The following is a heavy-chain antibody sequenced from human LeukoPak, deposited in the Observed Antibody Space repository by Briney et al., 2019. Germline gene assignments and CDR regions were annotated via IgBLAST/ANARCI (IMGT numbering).Heavy chain of an antibody. V-gene: IGHV3-7*01. CDR3: TRGGRSTSYYWQY. CDR2: INKDGTEK. CDR1: QLTFSSYC. Sequence: GGSLRLSCAAYQLTFSSYCMTWVRHGPGKGLEWVATINKDGTEKYYVDSVKGRFTVSRDNVENSLYLHMDSLRAEDTAVYYCTRGGRSTSYYWQYWGQGSLVTVSS. J-gene: IGHJ4*02. D-gene: IGHD1-26*01.